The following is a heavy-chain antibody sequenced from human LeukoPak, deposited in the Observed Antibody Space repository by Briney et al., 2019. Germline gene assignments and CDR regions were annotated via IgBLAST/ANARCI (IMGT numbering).Heavy chain of an antibody. J-gene: IGHJ4*02. CDR3: ARDYCGGDCFPDY. D-gene: IGHD2-21*02. V-gene: IGHV1-2*06. CDR1: GYTFTGYY. CDR2: INPNSGDT. Sequence: ASVKVSCKTSGYTFTGYYVHWVRQAPGQGLEWMGRINPNSGDTNYAQKFQGRVTMTRDTSISTAYVELSRLRSDDTAVYYCARDYCGGDCFPDYWGQGTLVTVSS.